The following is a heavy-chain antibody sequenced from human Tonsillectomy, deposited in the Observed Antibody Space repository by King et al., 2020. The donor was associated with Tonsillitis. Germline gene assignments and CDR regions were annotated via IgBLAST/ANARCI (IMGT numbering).Heavy chain of an antibody. CDR2: ISSISSYI. V-gene: IGHV3-21*01. CDR3: VGEQPRGFDP. J-gene: IGHJ5*02. Sequence: VQLVESGGGLVKPGGSLRVSCVASGLTFSSYSMNWVRQAPGQGLEWVSSISSISSYIYYADSVKGRFTISRDNAKNSLYLQMNSLRAEDTAVYYCVGEQPRGFDPWGQGTLVTVSS. CDR1: GLTFSSYS. D-gene: IGHD6-13*01.